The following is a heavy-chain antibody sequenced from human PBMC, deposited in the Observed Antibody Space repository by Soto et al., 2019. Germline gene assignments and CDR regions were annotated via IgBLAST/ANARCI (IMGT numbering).Heavy chain of an antibody. Sequence: EVQLLESGGGLVQPGGSLRLSCAASGFTFSSYAMSWVRQAPGKGLEWVSAISGSGVSTYYEDSVKGRFTISRDNSKNTLYLQMNSLRAEDTAVYYCAKEGEYSSGWDNFDYWGQGTLVTVSS. D-gene: IGHD6-19*01. CDR3: AKEGEYSSGWDNFDY. CDR1: GFTFSSYA. J-gene: IGHJ4*02. CDR2: ISGSGVST. V-gene: IGHV3-23*01.